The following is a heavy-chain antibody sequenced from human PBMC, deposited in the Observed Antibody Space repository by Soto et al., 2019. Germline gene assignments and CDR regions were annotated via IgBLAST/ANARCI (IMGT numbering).Heavy chain of an antibody. J-gene: IGHJ4*02. CDR1: GFSFSNSG. V-gene: IGHV3-23*01. D-gene: IGHD1-1*01. CDR2: ISGNGHNT. CDR3: AKNGLSNSPSAIDS. Sequence: GGSLRLSCVTSGFSFSNSGMSWVRQAPGKGLDWVSGISGNGHNTYYTDSVKGRFLVSRDNSGNTLFLQMNSLRAEDTAIYFCAKNGLSNSPSAIDSWGQGTLVTVSS.